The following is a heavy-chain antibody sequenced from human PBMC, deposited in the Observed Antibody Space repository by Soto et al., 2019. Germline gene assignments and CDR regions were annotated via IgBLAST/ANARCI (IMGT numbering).Heavy chain of an antibody. CDR1: GYTFTSYD. D-gene: IGHD4-17*01. V-gene: IGHV1-18*01. Sequence: QVQLVQSGAEVKKPGASVKVTCKASGYTFTSYDISWVRQAPGQGLEWMGWISAYNGNTNYAQKLQGRVTMTTDTSTSPAYMELRSLRSDDTAVYYCARGEGYGGNSGSWFDPWGQGTLVTVSS. CDR3: ARGEGYGGNSGSWFDP. J-gene: IGHJ5*02. CDR2: ISAYNGNT.